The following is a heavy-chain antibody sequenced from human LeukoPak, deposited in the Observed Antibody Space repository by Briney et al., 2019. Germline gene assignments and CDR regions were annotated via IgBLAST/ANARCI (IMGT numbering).Heavy chain of an antibody. D-gene: IGHD3-10*01. CDR1: GFTFSNAW. Sequence: GGSLRLSCAASGFTFSNAWMSWVRQAPGKGLEWVSDISGSGGSIYYADSVKGRFTISRDNSKNTLYLQMNSLRAEDTAVYYCAKRESAMVRGVLDYWGQGTLVTVSS. CDR3: AKRESAMVRGVLDY. CDR2: ISGSGGSI. V-gene: IGHV3-23*01. J-gene: IGHJ4*02.